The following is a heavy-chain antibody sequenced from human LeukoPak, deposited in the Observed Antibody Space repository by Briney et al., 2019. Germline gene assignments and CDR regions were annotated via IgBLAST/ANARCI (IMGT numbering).Heavy chain of an antibody. V-gene: IGHV1-46*01. J-gene: IGHJ4*02. D-gene: IGHD6-13*01. Sequence: GASVKVSCKASGYTFTCYGISWVRQAPGQGLEWMGIIDPSGGSTSYAQKFQGRLTMTRDTSTTTVYMELNSLRSEDTAVYYCARDNTAAGPFDYWGLGTLVTVSS. CDR3: ARDNTAAGPFDY. CDR1: GYTFTCYG. CDR2: IDPSGGST.